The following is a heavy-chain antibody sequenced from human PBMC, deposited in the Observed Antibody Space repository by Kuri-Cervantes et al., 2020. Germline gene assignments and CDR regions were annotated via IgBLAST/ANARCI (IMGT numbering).Heavy chain of an antibody. J-gene: IGHJ4*02. D-gene: IGHD3-10*01. V-gene: IGHV3-74*03. CDR2: IISDGRSA. CDR3: ARGVRWFGEPYHFDY. CDR1: GFTFSSYW. Sequence: GESLKISCAASGFTFSSYWMHWVRQVPGKGLVWVSRIISDGRSATYADSVRGRFTISRDNAKNTLYLQMNSLRAEDTAVYYCARGVRWFGEPYHFDYWGQGTLVTVSS.